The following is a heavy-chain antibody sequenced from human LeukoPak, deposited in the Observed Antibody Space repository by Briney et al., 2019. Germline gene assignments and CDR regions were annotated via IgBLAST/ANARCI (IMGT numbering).Heavy chain of an antibody. Sequence: GGSLRLSCAASGFTFSSYWMSWVRQAPGKGLEWVANIKQDGSEKYYVDSVKGRFTISRDNAKNSLYLQINSLRAEDTAVYYCARDHSSSWYGDDYWGQGTLVTVSS. D-gene: IGHD6-13*01. CDR2: IKQDGSEK. CDR1: GFTFSSYW. CDR3: ARDHSSSWYGDDY. V-gene: IGHV3-7*01. J-gene: IGHJ4*02.